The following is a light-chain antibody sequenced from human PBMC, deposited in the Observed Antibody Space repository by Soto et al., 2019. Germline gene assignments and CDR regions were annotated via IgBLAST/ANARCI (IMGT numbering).Light chain of an antibody. CDR3: QQYGGSPIT. CDR2: GAS. J-gene: IGKJ5*01. Sequence: SPASLSVTPGERVTLSCRASQSVNRQVLWYQHRPGQAPTLLMSGASNRASGVPVRFSGSGSGTDFTLTITRLEPEDFALYYCQQYGGSPITFGLGTRLEIK. V-gene: IGKV3-20*01. CDR1: QSVNRQV.